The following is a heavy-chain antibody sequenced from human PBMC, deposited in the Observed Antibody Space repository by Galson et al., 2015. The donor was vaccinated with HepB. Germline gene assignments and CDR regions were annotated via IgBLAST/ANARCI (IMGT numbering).Heavy chain of an antibody. D-gene: IGHD2-15*01. Sequence: SLRLSCAASGFTFSYYAMHWVRQAPGKGLEWVALISYDGTNKYYADSVKGRFTISRDNSKNTLYLQMNSLRAEDTAVYYCARGGSRDIVVVVAATPPDYWGQGTLVTVSS. CDR3: ARGGSRDIVVVVAATPPDY. V-gene: IGHV3-30-3*01. J-gene: IGHJ4*02. CDR1: GFTFSYYA. CDR2: ISYDGTNK.